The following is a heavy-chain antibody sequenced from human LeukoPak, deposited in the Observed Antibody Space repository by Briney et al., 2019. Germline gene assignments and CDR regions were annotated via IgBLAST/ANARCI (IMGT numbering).Heavy chain of an antibody. CDR2: ISYSGTT. CDR3: ARSTVTFPPEYYFDY. D-gene: IGHD5/OR15-5a*01. J-gene: IGHJ4*02. Sequence: SETLSLTCTVSGGSISSSSYYWGWIRQPPGKGLEWIGSISYSGTTYYNPSLKSRVTISVDTSKNQFSLKLSSVTAADTAVYYCARSTVTFPPEYYFDYWGQGTLVTVSS. V-gene: IGHV4-39*07. CDR1: GGSISSSSYY.